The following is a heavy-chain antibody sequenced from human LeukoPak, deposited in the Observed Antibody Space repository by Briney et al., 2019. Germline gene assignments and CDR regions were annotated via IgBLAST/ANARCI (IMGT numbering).Heavy chain of an antibody. Sequence: SETLSLTCAVSGGSFSSYWWGWVRQPAGKGLEWLGRIYSTGSTRFNPSLKSRLTLSIDTSTNQFSLTLTSVTAADTAVYFCARQGYTVSYYFLDYWSQGTLVTVSS. J-gene: IGHJ4*02. V-gene: IGHV4-4*07. CDR1: GGSFSSYW. CDR2: IYSTGST. D-gene: IGHD1-26*01. CDR3: ARQGYTVSYYFLDY.